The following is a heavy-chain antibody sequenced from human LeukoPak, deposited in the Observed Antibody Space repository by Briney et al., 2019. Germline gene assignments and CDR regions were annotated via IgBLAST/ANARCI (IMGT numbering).Heavy chain of an antibody. D-gene: IGHD5-12*01. CDR1: GFTFSNSW. Sequence: GGSLRLSCAASGFTFSNSWLHWVRQAPGKGLVWVSRINERGSSTSYADSVKGRFTISRDNAKNSLYLQMNSLRAEDTAVYYCARDPSGSDFDYWGQGTLVTVSS. CDR3: ARDPSGSDFDY. V-gene: IGHV3-74*01. CDR2: INERGSST. J-gene: IGHJ4*02.